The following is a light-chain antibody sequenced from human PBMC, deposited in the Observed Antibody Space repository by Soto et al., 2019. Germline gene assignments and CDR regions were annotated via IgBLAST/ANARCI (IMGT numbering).Light chain of an antibody. CDR2: VNS. CDR1: SSNIGAGYD. CDR3: QSYDSSLRGWL. Sequence: QAVVTQPPSVSGAPGQRVTISCTGSSSNIGAGYDVHWYQQLPGTAPKLLIYVNSNRPSGVPDRFSGSKSGTSASLAITGLQAEDEADYYCQSYDSSLRGWLFGGGTKVTVL. J-gene: IGLJ3*02. V-gene: IGLV1-40*01.